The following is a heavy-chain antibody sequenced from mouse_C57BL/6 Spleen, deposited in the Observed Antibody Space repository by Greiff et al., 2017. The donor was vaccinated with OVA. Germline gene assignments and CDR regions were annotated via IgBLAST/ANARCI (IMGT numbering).Heavy chain of an antibody. CDR3: AREGFAY. Sequence: EVKLVESGGDLVKPGGSLKLSCAASGFTFSSYGMSWVRQTPDKRLEWVATISSGGSYTYYPDSVKGRFTISRDNAKNTLYLQMSSLKSEDTAMYYCAREGFAYWVQGTLATVSA. CDR2: ISSGGSYT. CDR1: GFTFSSYG. J-gene: IGHJ3*01. V-gene: IGHV5-6*02.